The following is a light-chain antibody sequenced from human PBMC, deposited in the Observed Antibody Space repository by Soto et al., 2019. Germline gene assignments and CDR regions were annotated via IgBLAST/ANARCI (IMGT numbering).Light chain of an antibody. CDR3: QQYKDWPTT. CDR1: QTLDSM. J-gene: IGKJ1*01. CDR2: SAS. Sequence: IVLTQSPATLSVSPGERANLSCWASQTLDSMVAWYQQKSGQAPRLLIYSASARATGVPARFSGYGSGTDFTLTISSLQSEDLGVYYCQQYKDWPTTFGQGTKVEV. V-gene: IGKV3-15*01.